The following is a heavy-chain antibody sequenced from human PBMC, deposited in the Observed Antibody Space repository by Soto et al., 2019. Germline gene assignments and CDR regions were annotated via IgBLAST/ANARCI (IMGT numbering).Heavy chain of an antibody. V-gene: IGHV3-53*01. CDR1: GFIVSSNY. J-gene: IGHJ5*02. CDR2: IYSGGST. Sequence: EVQLVESGGGLIQPGGSLRLSCAASGFIVSSNYMSWVRQAPGKGLEWVSVIYSGGSTYYADSVKGRFTISRDNSKNTLYLQMNSLRAEDTAVYYCARVRSTVTIGTAFDPWGQGTLVTVSS. CDR3: ARVRSTVTIGTAFDP. D-gene: IGHD4-17*01.